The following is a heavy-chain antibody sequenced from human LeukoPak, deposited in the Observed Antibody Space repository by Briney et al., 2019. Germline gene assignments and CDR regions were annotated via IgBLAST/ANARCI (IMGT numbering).Heavy chain of an antibody. Sequence: GASVKVSCKASGYIFTSYGISWVRQAPGQGLEWMGWISVYNGNTNYPQRFQGRVTMITDTSTTTAYMELRSLRSDDTAVYYCARHINGYYYDSHGYYPTDLWGQGTLVTVSS. CDR3: ARHINGYYYDSHGYYPTDL. CDR2: ISVYNGNT. J-gene: IGHJ5*02. V-gene: IGHV1-18*01. D-gene: IGHD3-22*01. CDR1: GYIFTSYG.